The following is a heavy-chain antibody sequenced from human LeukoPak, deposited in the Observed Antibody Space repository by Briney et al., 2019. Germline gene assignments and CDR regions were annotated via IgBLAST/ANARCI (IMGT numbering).Heavy chain of an antibody. CDR3: AKGNGILEY. Sequence: GESLRLSCAASGFTFTSYGMSWVRQAPGKGLEWVSDFSDSITTYYADSVMGRFTISRDNSKNTLFLQMNILRAEDTAVYYCAKGNGILEYWGQGTLVTVSS. J-gene: IGHJ4*02. V-gene: IGHV3-23*01. CDR1: GFTFTSYG. CDR2: FSDSITT. D-gene: IGHD1-26*01.